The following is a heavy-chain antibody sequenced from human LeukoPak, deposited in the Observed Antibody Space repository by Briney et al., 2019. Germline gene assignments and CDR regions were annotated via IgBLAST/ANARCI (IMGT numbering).Heavy chain of an antibody. CDR3: ASQATVTTSRFDY. D-gene: IGHD4-17*01. Sequence: PSETLSLTCTVSGGSISSYYWSWIRQPPGKGLEWIGSIYYSGSTYYNPSLKSRVTISVDTSKNQFSLKLSSVTAADTAVYYCASQATVTTSRFDYWGQGTLVTVSS. V-gene: IGHV4-39*01. CDR2: IYYSGST. CDR1: GGSISSYY. J-gene: IGHJ4*02.